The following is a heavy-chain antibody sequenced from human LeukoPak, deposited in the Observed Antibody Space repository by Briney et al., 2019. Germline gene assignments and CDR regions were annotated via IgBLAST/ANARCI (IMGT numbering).Heavy chain of an antibody. CDR3: ARQDYDILTGYSDYFDY. J-gene: IGHJ4*02. CDR1: GGSISNNFNY. V-gene: IGHV4-39*01. CDR2: MYYRGST. Sequence: PSETLSLTCTVYGGSISNNFNYWAWIRQPPGKGLEWIGSMYYRGSTYYNPSLKSRVTISVDTSKNQFSLKLSSVTAADTAVYYYARQDYDILTGYSDYFDYWGQGTLVTVSS. D-gene: IGHD3-9*01.